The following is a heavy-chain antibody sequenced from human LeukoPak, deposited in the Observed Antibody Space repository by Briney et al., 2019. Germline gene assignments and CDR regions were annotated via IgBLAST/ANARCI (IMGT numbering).Heavy chain of an antibody. J-gene: IGHJ6*02. V-gene: IGHV4-59*08. D-gene: IGHD3-9*01. CDR2: IYYSGST. CDR1: GVSISSYY. Sequence: PSETLSLTCTVSGVSISSYYWSWIRQPPGKGLEWIGYIYYSGSTNYNPSLKSRVTISVDTSKNQFSLKLSSVTAADTAVYYYARHGGESLRYFDWLPPSPYYYYGMDVWGQGTTVTVSS. CDR3: ARHGGESLRYFDWLPPSPYYYYGMDV.